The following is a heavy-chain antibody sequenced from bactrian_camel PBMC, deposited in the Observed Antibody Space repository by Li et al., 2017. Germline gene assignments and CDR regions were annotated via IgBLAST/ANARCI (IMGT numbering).Heavy chain of an antibody. CDR2: INSGGSGV. J-gene: IGHJ4*01. Sequence: DVQLVESGGGLVRPGGSLRLSCVASGFRFSAYSMIWVRQAPGKGLEWLSGINSGGSGVYYADSVKGRFTISRDNTKNTLYLQLSSLKTEDTGMYFCANYRNDWGQGTQVTVS. V-gene: IGHV3S31*01. CDR1: GFRFSAYS. CDR3: ANYRND. D-gene: IGHD1*01.